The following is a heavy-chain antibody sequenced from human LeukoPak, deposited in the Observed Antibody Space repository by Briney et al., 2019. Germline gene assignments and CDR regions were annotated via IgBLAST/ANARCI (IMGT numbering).Heavy chain of an antibody. CDR3: ARHAVVVPAAVRGYYYYYMDV. J-gene: IGHJ6*03. D-gene: IGHD2-2*01. V-gene: IGHV5-51*01. CDR2: IYPGDSDT. CDR1: GYSFTSYW. Sequence: GESLKISCKGSGYSFTSYWIGWVRQMPGKGLEWMGIIYPGDSDTRYSPSFQGQVTISADKSISTAYLQWSSLKASDTAIYYCARHAVVVPAAVRGYYYYYMDVWGKGTTVTISS.